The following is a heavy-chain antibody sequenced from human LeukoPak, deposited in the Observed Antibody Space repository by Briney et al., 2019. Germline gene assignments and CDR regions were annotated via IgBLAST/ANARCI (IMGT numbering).Heavy chain of an antibody. CDR1: GFTFSSYW. J-gene: IGHJ4*02. D-gene: IGHD6-19*01. CDR3: AREPVYSSGWYDY. Sequence: PGGSLRLSCAVSGFTFSSYWTHWVRHAPGEGLVWVSRINIDGSSTSYADSVKGRFTISRDNAKNTLYLQVNSLRAEDTAVHYCAREPVYSSGWYDYWGQGTLVTVSS. CDR2: INIDGSST. V-gene: IGHV3-74*01.